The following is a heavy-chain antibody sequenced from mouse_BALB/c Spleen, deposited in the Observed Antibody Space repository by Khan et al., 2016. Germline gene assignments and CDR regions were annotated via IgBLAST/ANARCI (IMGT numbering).Heavy chain of an antibody. J-gene: IGHJ1*01. D-gene: IGHD1-1*01. CDR3: VRYRYYDGSSRYFDV. Sequence: QIQLVQSGPELKKPGKTVKISCKASGYTFTNYGMNWVKQAPGKGLKWMGWINTYSGESTYADDFKGRFAFSLETSANTANLQINNLKNEDSATYVCVRYRYYDGSSRYFDVWGAGTTVTVSS. CDR2: INTYSGES. V-gene: IGHV9-3-1*01. CDR1: GYTFTNYG.